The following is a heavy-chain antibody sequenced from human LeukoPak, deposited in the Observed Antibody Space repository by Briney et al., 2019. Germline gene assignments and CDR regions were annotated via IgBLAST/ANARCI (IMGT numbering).Heavy chain of an antibody. V-gene: IGHV3-30-3*01. D-gene: IGHD4-11*01. CDR2: ISYDGSNK. CDR3: VTSAQH. Sequence: PGGSLRLSCAASGFTFSSYAMHWVRQAPGKGLEWVAVISYDGSNKYYADSVKGRFTISRDNSKNTLYLQMNSLRAEDTAVYYCVTSAQHWGQGTLVTVSS. CDR1: GFTFSSYA. J-gene: IGHJ1*01.